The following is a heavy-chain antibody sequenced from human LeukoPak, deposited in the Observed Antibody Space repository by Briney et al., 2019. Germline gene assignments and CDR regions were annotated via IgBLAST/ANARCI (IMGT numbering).Heavy chain of an antibody. CDR2: IGSTGIST. J-gene: IGHJ4*02. CDR1: GFTFSSYS. CDR3: ARAMVRGVIMPFDY. D-gene: IGHD3-10*01. Sequence: GGSLRLSCAASGFTFSSYSMNWVRQAPGKGLEWVSAIGSTGISTYYADSVKGRFTISRDDSKVYLQMNSLRAEDAAVYYCARAMVRGVIMPFDYWGQGTLVTVSS. V-gene: IGHV3-21*01.